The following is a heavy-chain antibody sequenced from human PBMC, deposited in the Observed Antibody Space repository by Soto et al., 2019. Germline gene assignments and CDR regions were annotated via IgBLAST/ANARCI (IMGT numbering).Heavy chain of an antibody. CDR3: ARESRYCSGGSCYFLPGIDY. V-gene: IGHV1-69*12. Sequence: QVQLVQSGAEVKKPGSSVKVSCKASGGTFSSYAISWVRQAPGQGLEWMGGIIPIFGTANYAQKFQGRVTRTADESTSTAYMALSSLRSEDTAVYYCARESRYCSGGSCYFLPGIDYWGQGTLVTVSS. CDR1: GGTFSSYA. CDR2: IIPIFGTA. J-gene: IGHJ4*02. D-gene: IGHD2-15*01.